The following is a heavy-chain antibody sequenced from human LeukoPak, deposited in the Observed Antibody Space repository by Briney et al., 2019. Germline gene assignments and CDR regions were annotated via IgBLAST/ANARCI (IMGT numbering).Heavy chain of an antibody. D-gene: IGHD2-15*01. Sequence: SETLSLTCTVSGGSISSSSYYWGWIRQPPGKGLEWIGSIYYSGSTYYNPSLKSRVTISVDTSKNQFSLKLSSVTAADTAVYYCARATPVSGAFDIWGQGTMVTVSS. CDR1: GGSISSSSYY. J-gene: IGHJ3*02. CDR3: ARATPVSGAFDI. CDR2: IYYSGST. V-gene: IGHV4-39*07.